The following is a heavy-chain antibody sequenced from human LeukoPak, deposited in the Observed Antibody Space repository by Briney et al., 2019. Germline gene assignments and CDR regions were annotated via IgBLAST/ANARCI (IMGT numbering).Heavy chain of an antibody. CDR3: AGYEGDWFDP. CDR2: IYHSGST. J-gene: IGHJ5*02. Sequence: SETLSLTCAVSGVSISSGGYSWSWIRQPPGKGLEWIGYIYHSGSTYYNPSLKSRVTISVDRSKNQFSLKLSSVTAADTAVYYCAGYEGDWFDPWGQGTLVTVSS. D-gene: IGHD3-3*01. CDR1: GVSISSGGYS. V-gene: IGHV4-30-2*01.